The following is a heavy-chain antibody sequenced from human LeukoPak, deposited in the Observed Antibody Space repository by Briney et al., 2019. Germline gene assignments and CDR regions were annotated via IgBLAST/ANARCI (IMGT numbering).Heavy chain of an antibody. CDR2: ISSSSSTI. J-gene: IGHJ3*02. CDR3: ANGPTRYFDILTGQGAFDI. V-gene: IGHV3-48*01. D-gene: IGHD3-9*01. Sequence: PGGSLRLSCAASGFTFSSYSMNWVRQAPGKGLEWVSYISSSSSTIYYADSVKGRFTISRDNAKKTLYLQMNSLRAEDTAVYFCANGPTRYFDILTGQGAFDIWGQGTMVTVSS. CDR1: GFTFSSYS.